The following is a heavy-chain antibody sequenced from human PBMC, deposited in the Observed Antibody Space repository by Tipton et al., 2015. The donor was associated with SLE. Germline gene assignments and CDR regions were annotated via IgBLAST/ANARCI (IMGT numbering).Heavy chain of an antibody. CDR3: ARKRAVAGTGWFDP. CDR1: GGSFSGYY. Sequence: TLSLTCAVYGGSFSGYYWSWIRQPPGKGLEWIGEINHSGSTNYNPSLKSRVTISVDTSKNQFSLKLSSVTAADTAVYYCARKRAVAGTGWFDPWGQGTLVTVSS. J-gene: IGHJ5*02. V-gene: IGHV4-34*01. CDR2: INHSGST. D-gene: IGHD6-19*01.